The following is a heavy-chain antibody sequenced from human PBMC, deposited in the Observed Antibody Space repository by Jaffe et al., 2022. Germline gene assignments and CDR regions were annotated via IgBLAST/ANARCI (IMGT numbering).Heavy chain of an antibody. CDR2: VDPEDGET. J-gene: IGHJ1*01. CDR1: GYTFTDYY. D-gene: IGHD3-22*01. CDR3: ASPGGGDYYDSSGRDFQH. V-gene: IGHV1-69-2*01. Sequence: EVQLVQSGAEVKKPGATVKISCKVSGYTFTDYYMHWVQQAPGKGLEWMGLVDPEDGETIYAEKFQGRVTITADTSTDTAYMELSSLRSEDTAVYYCASPGGGDYYDSSGRDFQHWGQGTLVTVSS.